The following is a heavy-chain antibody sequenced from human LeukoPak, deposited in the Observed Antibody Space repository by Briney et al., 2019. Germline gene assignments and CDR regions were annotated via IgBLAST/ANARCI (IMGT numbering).Heavy chain of an antibody. V-gene: IGHV1-69*06. J-gene: IGHJ4*02. CDR2: ISPIFGTA. CDR1: GGTFSSYA. Sequence: ASVKVSCKASGGTFSSYAISWVRQAPGQGLEWMGGISPIFGTANYAQKFQGRVTITADKSTSTAYTELSSLRSEDTAVYYCATGKQETTVTTAGTPNFDYWGQGTLVTVSS. D-gene: IGHD4-17*01. CDR3: ATGKQETTVTTAGTPNFDY.